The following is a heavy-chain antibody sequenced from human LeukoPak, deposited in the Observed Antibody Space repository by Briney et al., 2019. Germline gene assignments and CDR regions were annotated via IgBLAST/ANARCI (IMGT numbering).Heavy chain of an antibody. CDR2: IYPSDSDT. D-gene: IGHD5-12*01. J-gene: IGHJ3*01. Sequence: EYLKISCQPSGYTFTTSWIGWVRPLPGTGLEWMAIIYPSDSDTRYNPSFQGQVTISADKSINTAYLSWSSLKASDSAIYYCAKPGYSASFELWGQGTTVTVSS. CDR1: GYTFTTSW. CDR3: AKPGYSASFEL. V-gene: IGHV5-51*01.